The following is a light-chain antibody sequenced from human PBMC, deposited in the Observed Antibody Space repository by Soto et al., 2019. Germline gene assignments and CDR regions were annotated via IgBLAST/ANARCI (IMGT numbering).Light chain of an antibody. Sequence: DIQMTQSPTSLSASVGDRVTITCRASQDIRNFVAWYQQKPGKAPKLLIYAASTLQSGVPSRFSGSGSGTDFTLTINSLQPEDVATDSCQMYSSVPVFGPGTKVEIK. V-gene: IGKV1-27*01. CDR2: AAS. J-gene: IGKJ3*01. CDR1: QDIRNF. CDR3: QMYSSVPV.